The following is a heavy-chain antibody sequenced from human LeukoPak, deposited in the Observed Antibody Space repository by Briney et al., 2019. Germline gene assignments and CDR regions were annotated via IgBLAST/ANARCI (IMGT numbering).Heavy chain of an antibody. V-gene: IGHV1-2*02. D-gene: IGHD4-11*01. CDR2: INPNSGGT. Sequence: ASVKVSCKASGYTFTGYYMHWVRQAPGQGLEWMGWINPNSGGTNYAQKFQGRVTMTRDTSISTAYMELSRLRSDDTAVYYCALSSDYSNSFDYWGQGTLVTVSP. CDR1: GYTFTGYY. J-gene: IGHJ4*02. CDR3: ALSSDYSNSFDY.